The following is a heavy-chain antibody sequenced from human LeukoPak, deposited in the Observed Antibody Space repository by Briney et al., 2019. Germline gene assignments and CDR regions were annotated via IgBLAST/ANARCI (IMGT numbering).Heavy chain of an antibody. Sequence: PSETLSLTCTVSGGSISSYYWSWIRQPPGKGLEWIGYIYYSGSTNYNPSLKSRVTISVDTSKNQFSLELSSVTAADTAVYYCARAQNSNYVLYYYYYYMDVWGKGTTVTVSS. CDR2: IYYSGST. CDR1: GGSISSYY. D-gene: IGHD4-11*01. V-gene: IGHV4-59*01. J-gene: IGHJ6*03. CDR3: ARAQNSNYVLYYYYYYMDV.